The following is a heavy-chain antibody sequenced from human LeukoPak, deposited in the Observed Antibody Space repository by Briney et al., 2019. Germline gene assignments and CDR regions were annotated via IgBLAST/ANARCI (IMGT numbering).Heavy chain of an antibody. Sequence: SETLSLTCAVYGGSFSGYYWSWIRQPPGKGLEWIGEINHGGSANYNPSLKSRVTISVDTSKNQFSLKLSSVTAADTAVYYCARGQGSPRFDPWGQGTLVTVSS. V-gene: IGHV4-34*01. CDR1: GGSFSGYY. CDR3: ARGQGSPRFDP. J-gene: IGHJ5*02. CDR2: INHGGSA.